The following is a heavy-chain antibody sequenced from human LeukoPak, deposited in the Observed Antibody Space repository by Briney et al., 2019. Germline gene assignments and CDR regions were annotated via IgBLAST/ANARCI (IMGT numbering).Heavy chain of an antibody. Sequence: GGSLRLSCAASGFAFSSYGMHWVRQAPGKGLEWVAVISYDGNNKCYADSVKGRFIISRDNSNNTLSLQMNSLRAEDTAVYYCAKDLYYGVVGATPPGFDPWGQGTLVTVSS. CDR1: GFAFSSYG. D-gene: IGHD2-15*01. CDR3: AKDLYYGVVGATPPGFDP. J-gene: IGHJ5*02. CDR2: ISYDGNNK. V-gene: IGHV3-30*18.